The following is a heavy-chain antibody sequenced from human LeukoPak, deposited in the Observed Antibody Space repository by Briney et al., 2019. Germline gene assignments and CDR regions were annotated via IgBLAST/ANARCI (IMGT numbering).Heavy chain of an antibody. J-gene: IGHJ4*02. CDR2: VNDRGTGT. Sequence: GGSLRLSCAASGFTFSKYAMSWVRQAPGKGLEWVSTVNDRGTGTYYADSVKGRFTISRDNSGNTLYLQMNSLRAEDTAVYYCAKKKGPRGDGDPIDYWGQGTLVTVSS. D-gene: IGHD4-17*01. CDR1: GFTFSKYA. CDR3: AKKKGPRGDGDPIDY. V-gene: IGHV3-23*01.